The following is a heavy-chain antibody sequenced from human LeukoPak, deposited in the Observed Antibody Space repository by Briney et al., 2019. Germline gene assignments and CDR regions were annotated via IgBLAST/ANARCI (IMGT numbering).Heavy chain of an antibody. CDR2: IYSGGST. J-gene: IGHJ6*03. CDR1: GFTVSSNY. V-gene: IGHV3-53*01. D-gene: IGHD6-13*01. CDR3: ARGGSSSWYYYYYMDV. Sequence: SGGSLRLSCAASGFTVSSNYMSWVRQAPGKGPEWVSVIYSGGSTYYADSVKGRFTISRDNSKNTLYIQMNSLRAEDTAVYYCARGGSSSWYYYYYMDVWGKGTTVTVSS.